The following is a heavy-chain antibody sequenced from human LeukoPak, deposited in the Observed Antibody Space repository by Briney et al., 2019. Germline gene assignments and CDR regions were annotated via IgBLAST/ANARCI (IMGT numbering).Heavy chain of an antibody. CDR2: ISAYNGNT. V-gene: IGHV1-18*01. CDR3: ASRGLFRDALDI. J-gene: IGHJ3*02. CDR1: GYTFTSYG. D-gene: IGHD3-22*01. Sequence: ASVKVSCKASGYTFTSYGISWVRQAPGQGLEWMGWISAYNGNTNYAQKLQGRVTMTTDTSTSTAYIELRSLRSDDTAVYYCASRGLFRDALDIWGQGTMVTVSS.